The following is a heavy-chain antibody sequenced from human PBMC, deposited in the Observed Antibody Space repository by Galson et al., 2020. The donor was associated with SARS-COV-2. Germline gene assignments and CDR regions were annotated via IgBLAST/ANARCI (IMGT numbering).Heavy chain of an antibody. D-gene: IGHD6-19*01. CDR1: GYTFTNYY. CDR2: INPTGVNT. Sequence: ASAKITCYASGYTFTNYYMHCFRQPPGQGLLWMGLINPTGVNTYYAQNSQGRVTMTRDTSTSTVYMELRSLRYEDTAVYYCARMTVDGPFDYWGQGTLVTVSS. V-gene: IGHV1-46*01. J-gene: IGHJ4*02. CDR3: ARMTVDGPFDY.